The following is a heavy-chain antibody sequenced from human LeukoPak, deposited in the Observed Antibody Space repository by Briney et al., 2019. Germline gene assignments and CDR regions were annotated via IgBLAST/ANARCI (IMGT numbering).Heavy chain of an antibody. D-gene: IGHD6-19*01. CDR3: ARELWDTSGPSRFDP. V-gene: IGHV1-18*04. CDR2: ISANDGRI. J-gene: IGHJ5*02. Sequence: ASVKVSCKASGFTFSSYGFSWVRQAPGQGPEWMRRISANDGRIHYAQNFQGRVTMITDTSTSTAYMELGSLRSDDTAVYYCARELWDTSGPSRFDPWGQGTLVTVSS. CDR1: GFTFSSYG.